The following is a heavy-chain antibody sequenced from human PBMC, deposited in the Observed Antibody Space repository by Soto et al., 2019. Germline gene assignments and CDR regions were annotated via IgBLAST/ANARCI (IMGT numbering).Heavy chain of an antibody. J-gene: IGHJ4*02. CDR3: ARGFIPETY. CDR2: INTFNGNT. CDR1: GYTFSDYG. Sequence: QVHLVQSEGEVKQPGASVKVSCKTSGYTFSDYGVSWVRQAPGQGLEWMGWINTFNGNTKYERKFQGRVTLSIDTSTRKVFLELTSLKFDDAAVYYCARGFIPETYWGQGTRVTVSS. D-gene: IGHD2-2*01. V-gene: IGHV1-18*01.